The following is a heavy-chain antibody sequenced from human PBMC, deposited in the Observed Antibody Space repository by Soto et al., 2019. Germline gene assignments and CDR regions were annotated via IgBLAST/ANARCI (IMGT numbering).Heavy chain of an antibody. D-gene: IGHD3-16*01. CDR2: IWYDGSNK. J-gene: IGHJ3*02. CDR3: AREQCDYAWGDAFDI. CDR1: GFTFSSYG. Sequence: QVQLVESGGGVVQPGRSLRLSCAASGFTFSSYGMHWVRQAPGKGLEWVAVIWYDGSNKYYADSVKGRFTISRDNSKNTLYLQMNSLIAEDTAVYYGAREQCDYAWGDAFDIWGQGTMVTVSS. V-gene: IGHV3-33*01.